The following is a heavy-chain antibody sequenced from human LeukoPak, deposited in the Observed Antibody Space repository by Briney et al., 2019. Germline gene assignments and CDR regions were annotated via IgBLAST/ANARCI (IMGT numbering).Heavy chain of an antibody. V-gene: IGHV4-31*03. J-gene: IGHJ6*02. Sequence: SETLSLTCTVSGGSISSGGYYWSWIRQHPGKGLEWIGYIYYSGSTYYNPSLKSRVTISVDTSKNQFSLKLSSVTAAGTAVYYCARESSSSRDYYYYGMDVWGQGTTVTVSS. CDR1: GGSISSGGYY. CDR2: IYYSGST. D-gene: IGHD6-6*01. CDR3: ARESSSSRDYYYYGMDV.